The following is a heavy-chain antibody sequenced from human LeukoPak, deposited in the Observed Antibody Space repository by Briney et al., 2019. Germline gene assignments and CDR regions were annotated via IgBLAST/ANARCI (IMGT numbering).Heavy chain of an antibody. CDR1: GFTFSSYW. CDR3: ATSRTSDY. CDR2: IKQDGSEK. Sequence: PGGSLRLSCAASGFTFSSYWMSWVRQAPGKGLEWVAIIKQDGSEKYYVDSVKGRFTISRDNAEKSLFLQMNTLRAEDTAVYHCATSRTSDYWGQGTLVTVSS. V-gene: IGHV3-7*03. D-gene: IGHD1-14*01. J-gene: IGHJ4*02.